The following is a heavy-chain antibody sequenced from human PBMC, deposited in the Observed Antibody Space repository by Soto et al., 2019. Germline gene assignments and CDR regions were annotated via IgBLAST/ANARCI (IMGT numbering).Heavy chain of an antibody. CDR3: AQVGGSYSTAIDY. V-gene: IGHV3-48*02. Sequence: GGSLRLSCAASGFRFGSYSMNWVRQAPGQGLEWLSYISSTSGTIYYADSVKGRFTISRDNAKNSLYLQMSSLRDDDTAVYYCAQVGGSYSTAIDYWGQGTLVTVSS. D-gene: IGHD1-26*01. CDR2: ISSTSGTI. J-gene: IGHJ4*02. CDR1: GFRFGSYS.